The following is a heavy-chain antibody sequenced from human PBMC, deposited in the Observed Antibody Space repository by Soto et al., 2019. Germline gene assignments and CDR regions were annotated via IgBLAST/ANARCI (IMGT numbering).Heavy chain of an antibody. Sequence: PGGSLRLSCAASGFTFSSYAMYWVRQAPGKGLEWVAVISYDGSNKYYADSVKGRFTISRDNSKNTLYLQMNSLRAEDTAVYYCARDSYYDSSGYYRGAFDIWGQGTMVTVSS. V-gene: IGHV3-30-3*01. CDR1: GFTFSSYA. D-gene: IGHD3-22*01. CDR2: ISYDGSNK. CDR3: ARDSYYDSSGYYRGAFDI. J-gene: IGHJ3*02.